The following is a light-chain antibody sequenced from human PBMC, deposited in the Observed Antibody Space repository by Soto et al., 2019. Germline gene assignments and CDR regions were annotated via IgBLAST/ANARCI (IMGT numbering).Light chain of an antibody. CDR1: QDIRSE. J-gene: IGKJ1*01. V-gene: IGKV1-6*01. CDR2: AAS. Sequence: AIQMTQSPSSLSASVGDRVTITCRASQDIRSELAWYQQKPGKAPILLIYAASTLQSGVPSRFSGSGSGADFTLTISSLQPVDFATYYCLHDYNYPRTFGQGTKVEIK. CDR3: LHDYNYPRT.